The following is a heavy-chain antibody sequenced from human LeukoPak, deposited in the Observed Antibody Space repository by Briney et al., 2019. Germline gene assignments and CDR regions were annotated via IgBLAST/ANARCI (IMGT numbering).Heavy chain of an antibody. CDR1: GFTFSSYA. D-gene: IGHD3-10*01. CDR3: AKGRDYYGSGSYEFQH. Sequence: PGGSLRLSCAASGFTFSSYAMSWARQSPGRGREGVSAISSSGCSTHYADSVKGRFTISRDNSKNTLYLQMNSLRAEDTAVYYCAKGRDYYGSGSYEFQHWGQGTLVTVSS. CDR2: ISSSGCST. V-gene: IGHV3-23*01. J-gene: IGHJ1*01.